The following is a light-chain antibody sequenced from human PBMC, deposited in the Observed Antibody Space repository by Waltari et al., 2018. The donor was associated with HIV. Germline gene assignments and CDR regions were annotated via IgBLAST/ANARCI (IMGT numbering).Light chain of an antibody. CDR3: QVCDSITEHPGVV. V-gene: IGLV3-21*02. J-gene: IGLJ2*01. CDR1: NIGTKS. CDR2: DDY. Sequence: SYVLTQPPSVSVAPGQTASITCGGNNIGTKSVHWYQQRPGQAPVLVVYDDYDRPLGIPDLFSGSHSGTMATLTIIRVAAGYEAVYYCQVCDSITEHPGVVFGGGTKLTVL.